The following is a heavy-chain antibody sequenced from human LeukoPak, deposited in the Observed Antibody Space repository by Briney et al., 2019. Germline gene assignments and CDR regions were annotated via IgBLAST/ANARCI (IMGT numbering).Heavy chain of an antibody. Sequence: GGSLRLSCAASGFTFSSYAMHWVRQAPGKGLEWVAVISYDGSNKYYADSVKGRFTISRDNSKNTLYLQMNSLRAEDTAVYYCARSPEGLSYWGQGTLVTVSS. CDR2: ISYDGSNK. CDR1: GFTFSSYA. CDR3: ARSPEGLSY. V-gene: IGHV3-30-3*01. D-gene: IGHD1-14*01. J-gene: IGHJ4*02.